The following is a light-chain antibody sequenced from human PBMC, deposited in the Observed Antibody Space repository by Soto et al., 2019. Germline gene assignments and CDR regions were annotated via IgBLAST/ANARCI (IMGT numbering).Light chain of an antibody. J-gene: IGLJ2*01. Sequence: QPVLTQSPSASASLGASVKLTCTLSSGHSSYAIAWHQQQPEKGPRYLMKVNSDGSHNKGDGIPDRFSGSKSGAERYLTISSLQSEDEAEYYCQTWGTGIRVFGGGTQLTVL. CDR2: VNSDGSH. CDR1: SGHSSYA. CDR3: QTWGTGIRV. V-gene: IGLV4-69*01.